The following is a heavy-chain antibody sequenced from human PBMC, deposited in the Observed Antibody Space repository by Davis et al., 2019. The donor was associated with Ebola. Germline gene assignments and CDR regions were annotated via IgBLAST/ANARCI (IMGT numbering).Heavy chain of an antibody. Sequence: SETLSLTCTVSGGSISSYYWSWIRQPPGKGLEWIGYIYYSGSTNYNPSLKSRVTIPVDTSKNQFSLKLSSVTAADTAVYYCARGPGYYYDSSGYYSLRYFDLWGRGTLVTVSS. J-gene: IGHJ2*01. CDR2: IYYSGST. D-gene: IGHD3-22*01. CDR1: GGSISSYY. V-gene: IGHV4-59*01. CDR3: ARGPGYYYDSSGYYSLRYFDL.